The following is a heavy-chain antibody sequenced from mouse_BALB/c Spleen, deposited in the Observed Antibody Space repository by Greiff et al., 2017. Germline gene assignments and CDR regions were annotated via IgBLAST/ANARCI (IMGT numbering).Heavy chain of an antibody. J-gene: IGHJ4*01. CDR1: GFSLTGYC. Sequence: VQLVESGPGLVAPSQCLSITCTASGFSLTGYCVNWVRQTPGKGLEWLGMICGDGSTYYYSAPKSRLSISKDNSKNQVFLQMNSLQTDDTTRYYCARAYSNNAMDYWGQGTSVTVSS. CDR2: ICGDGST. V-gene: IGHV2-6-7*01. D-gene: IGHD2-5*01. CDR3: ARAYSNNAMDY.